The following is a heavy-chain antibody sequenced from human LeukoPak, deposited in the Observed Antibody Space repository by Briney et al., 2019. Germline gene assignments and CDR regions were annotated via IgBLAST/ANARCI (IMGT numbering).Heavy chain of an antibody. CDR1: GFNFDDYG. CDR3: ARDGYYGSGSYYKD. J-gene: IGHJ4*02. D-gene: IGHD3-10*01. CDR2: INYNGGST. Sequence: GGSLRLSCAASGFNFDDYGMNWVRQAPGKGLEWVSGINYNGGSTGYADSVKGRFTISRDNAKNSPYLQMNSLRAEDTALYYCARDGYYGSGSYYKDWGQGTLVTVSS. V-gene: IGHV3-20*04.